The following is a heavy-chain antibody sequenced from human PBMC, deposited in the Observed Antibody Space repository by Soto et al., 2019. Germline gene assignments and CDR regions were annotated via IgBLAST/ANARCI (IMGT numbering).Heavy chain of an antibody. V-gene: IGHV1-46*02. Sequence: QVQLMQSGAEVRKPGASVRLSCETSGYNFNQYYIHWVRQAPGQGLEWMGIINLRGGTTEYAHKFRGRVTVTGDTSTSTAYMELRSLRSEDTAIYFCARGPDDSDVPRWDYWGQGTLETVSS. D-gene: IGHD4-17*01. CDR2: INLRGGTT. CDR3: ARGPDDSDVPRWDY. J-gene: IGHJ4*02. CDR1: GYNFNQYY.